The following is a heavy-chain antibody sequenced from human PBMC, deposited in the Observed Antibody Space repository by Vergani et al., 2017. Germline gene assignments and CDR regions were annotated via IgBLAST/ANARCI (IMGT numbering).Heavy chain of an antibody. CDR3: VRGLWDCTHIRCSPPSY. J-gene: IGHJ4*02. CDR2: LNPHGGEE. Sequence: VQLVESGGGVVQPGRSLRLSCAASGFTFNLYWMGWVRQAPGKGLEWVASLNPHGGEENYVDSVSGRFTISRDNANRSISLHMSRLRVEDTAVYFCVRGLWDCTHIRCSPPSYWGQGTQVTVSS. CDR1: GFTFNLYW. D-gene: IGHD2-8*01. V-gene: IGHV3-7*01.